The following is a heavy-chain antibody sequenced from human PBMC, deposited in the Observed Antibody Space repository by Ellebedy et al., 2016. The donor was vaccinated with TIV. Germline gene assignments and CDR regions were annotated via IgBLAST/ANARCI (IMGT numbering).Heavy chain of an antibody. V-gene: IGHV4-59*01. J-gene: IGHJ6*03. CDR2: FYYGSA. D-gene: IGHD3-9*01. CDR1: GASISSYY. Sequence: SETLSLTCSVSGASISSYYWNWIRQPPGKGLEWIGYFYYGSANYNPSLKSRVTISVDTSKNQISLRLTSVTAADTAVYYCARVGTELVTVEEYYYYMDVWGKGTTVTVSS. CDR3: ARVGTELVTVEEYYYYMDV.